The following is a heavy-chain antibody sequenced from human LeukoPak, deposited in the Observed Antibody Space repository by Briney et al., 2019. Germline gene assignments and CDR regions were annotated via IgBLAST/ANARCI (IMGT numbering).Heavy chain of an antibody. V-gene: IGHV1-8*02. CDR1: GHTFTDYF. CDR2: MNPNTGNT. D-gene: IGHD2-15*01. CDR3: ARGRCSGGSCSAFDY. Sequence: ATVKISCKVSGHTFTDYFMHWVPQAPGKGLEWMGWMNPNTGNTGYAQKFQGRVTMTRSTSISTAYMDLSSLRSEDTAVYYCARGRCSGGSCSAFDYWGQGTLLTVSS. J-gene: IGHJ4*02.